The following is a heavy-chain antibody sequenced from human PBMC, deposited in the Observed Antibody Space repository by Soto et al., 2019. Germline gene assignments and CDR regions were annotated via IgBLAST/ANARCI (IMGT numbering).Heavy chain of an antibody. CDR1: GFTFSSYA. D-gene: IGHD3-10*01. CDR3: AKDQNVLLWFGEFYY. CDR2: ISGSGGST. V-gene: IGHV3-23*01. J-gene: IGHJ4*02. Sequence: PGGSLRPSCAASGFTFSSYAMSWVRQAPGKGLEWVSAISGSGGSTYYADSVKGRFTISRDNSKNTLYLQMNSLRAEDTAVYYCAKDQNVLLWFGEFYYWGQGTLVTVSS.